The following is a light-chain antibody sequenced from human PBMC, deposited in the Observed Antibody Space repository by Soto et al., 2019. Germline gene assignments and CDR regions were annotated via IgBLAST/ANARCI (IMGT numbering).Light chain of an antibody. CDR1: SSDVGRYNF. Sequence: QSALTQPASVSGSPGQSITISCTGTSSDVGRYNFVSWYQHHPGKAPKLMIYGDNKRPSGISDRFSGSRSGNTASLTVSGLQAEDEADYYCCSYADGNTVVFGGGTKLTVL. J-gene: IGLJ2*01. V-gene: IGLV2-23*01. CDR3: CSYADGNTVV. CDR2: GDN.